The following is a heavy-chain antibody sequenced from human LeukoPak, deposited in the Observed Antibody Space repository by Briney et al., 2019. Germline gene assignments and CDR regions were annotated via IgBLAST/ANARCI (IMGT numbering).Heavy chain of an antibody. V-gene: IGHV3-21*01. J-gene: IGHJ4*02. CDR3: AREEWELLPDY. D-gene: IGHD1-26*01. Sequence: PGGSLRLSCAASGFTFSNGMNWVRQAPGKGPEWVSSISSISTYTHYADSVKGRFTISRDNAENSLYLQMNNLRAEDTAVYYCAREEWELLPDYWGQGTLVTVSS. CDR2: ISSISTYT. CDR1: GFTFSNG.